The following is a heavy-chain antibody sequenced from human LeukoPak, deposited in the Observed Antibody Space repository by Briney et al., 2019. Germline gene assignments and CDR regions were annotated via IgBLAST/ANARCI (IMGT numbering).Heavy chain of an antibody. D-gene: IGHD3-22*01. CDR3: ARDYYDSSAEPDY. Sequence: PGGSLRLSCAASGFTFSSYAMHWVRQAPGKGLEWVAVISYDGSNKYYADSVKGRFTISRDNSKNTLYLQMNSLRAEDTAVYYCARDYYDSSAEPDYWGQGTLVTVSS. CDR2: ISYDGSNK. J-gene: IGHJ4*02. V-gene: IGHV3-30*04. CDR1: GFTFSSYA.